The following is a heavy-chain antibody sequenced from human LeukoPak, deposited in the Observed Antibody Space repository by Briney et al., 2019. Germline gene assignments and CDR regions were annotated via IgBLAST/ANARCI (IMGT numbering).Heavy chain of an antibody. CDR2: FTSGSRSI. Sequence: GGSLRLSCAASGFTFSSYSMTWVRQAPGKGLEWVSSFTSGSRSIYYADSVKGRFTISRDNSKNTLYLQMNSLRAEDTAVYYCARVFDAFDIWGQGTMVTVSS. CDR1: GFTFSSYS. V-gene: IGHV3-21*04. J-gene: IGHJ3*02. CDR3: ARVFDAFDI.